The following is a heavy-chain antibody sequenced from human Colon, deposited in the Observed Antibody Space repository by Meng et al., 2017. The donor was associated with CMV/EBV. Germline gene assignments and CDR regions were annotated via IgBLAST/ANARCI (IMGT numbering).Heavy chain of an antibody. J-gene: IGHJ4*01. V-gene: IGHV3-48*03. Sequence: GESRKISGAASGFTFSRSEMTWVRQAPGKGLEWIAYISATGGTTYYADSVKGRFTISRDNAESSLFLQMNSLSAEDTAVYFCASVNFDYYYFKNWGQGALVTVSS. CDR1: GFTFSRSE. CDR2: ISATGGTT. D-gene: IGHD1-26*01. CDR3: ASVNFDYYYFKN.